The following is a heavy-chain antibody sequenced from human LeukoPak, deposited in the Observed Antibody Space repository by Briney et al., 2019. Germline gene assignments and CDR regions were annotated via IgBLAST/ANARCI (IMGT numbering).Heavy chain of an antibody. CDR3: ARLVSDTFYYYYMDV. Sequence: GGSLRLSCAASGFTVSSNYMGWVRQAPGKGLEWVSVIYSGGSTYYADSVKGRFTISRDNSKNTLYLQMNSLRAEDTAVYYCARLVSDTFYYYYMDVWGKGTTVTISS. CDR2: IYSGGST. D-gene: IGHD6-13*01. J-gene: IGHJ6*03. CDR1: GFTVSSNY. V-gene: IGHV3-66*01.